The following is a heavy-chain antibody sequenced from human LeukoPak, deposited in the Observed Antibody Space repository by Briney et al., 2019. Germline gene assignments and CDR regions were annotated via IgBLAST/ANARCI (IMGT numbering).Heavy chain of an antibody. CDR2: IKQDGSEK. D-gene: IGHD5-18*01. Sequence: PGGSLRLSCAASGFTVSSNYMNWVRQAPGKGLEWVANIKQDGSEKYYVDSVKGRFTISRDNAKNSLYLQMNSLRAEDTAVYYCARDSPSGYSYGSGDYWGQGTLVTVSS. CDR1: GFTVSSNY. V-gene: IGHV3-7*05. J-gene: IGHJ4*02. CDR3: ARDSPSGYSYGSGDY.